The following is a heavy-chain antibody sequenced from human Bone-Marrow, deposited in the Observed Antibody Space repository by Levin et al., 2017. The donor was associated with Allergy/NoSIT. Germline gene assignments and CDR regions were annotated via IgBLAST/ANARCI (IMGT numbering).Heavy chain of an antibody. D-gene: IGHD2-2*01. CDR3: ARAEARYCSSTSCYAMSLSLLYGMDV. V-gene: IGHV1-69*13. Sequence: SVKVSCKASGGTFSSYAISWVRQAPGQGLEWMGGIIPIFGTANYAQKFQGRVTITADESTSTAYMELSSLRSEDTAVYYCARAEARYCSSTSCYAMSLSLLYGMDVWGQGTTVTVSS. CDR1: GGTFSSYA. CDR2: IIPIFGTA. J-gene: IGHJ6*02.